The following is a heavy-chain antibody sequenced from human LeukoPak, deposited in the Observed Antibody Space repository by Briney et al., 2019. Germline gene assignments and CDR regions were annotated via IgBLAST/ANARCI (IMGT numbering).Heavy chain of an antibody. CDR2: IRSKANSYAT. J-gene: IGHJ4*02. Sequence: AGGSLRLSCAASGFTFSGSAMHWVRQASGKGLEWVGRIRSKANSYATAYAASVKGRFTISRDDSKNTAYLQMNSLKTEDTAVYHCARDIYDSSGCIDSWGQGTLVTVSS. D-gene: IGHD3-22*01. CDR3: ARDIYDSSGCIDS. CDR1: GFTFSGSA. V-gene: IGHV3-73*01.